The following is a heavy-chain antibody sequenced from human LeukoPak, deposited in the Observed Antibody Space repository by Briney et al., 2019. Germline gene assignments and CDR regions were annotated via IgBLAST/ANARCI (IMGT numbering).Heavy chain of an antibody. CDR3: ARGAGWWDY. J-gene: IGHJ4*02. CDR1: GGSISNFY. CDR2: IYYSGST. V-gene: IGHV4-59*01. Sequence: SETLSLTCTVSGGSISNFYWSWIRQPPGKGLEWIGYIYYSGSTNYNPSLKSRVTISVDTSKNQFSLKLSSVTAADTAVYYCARGAGWWDYWGQGTLSPSPQ. D-gene: IGHD6-19*01.